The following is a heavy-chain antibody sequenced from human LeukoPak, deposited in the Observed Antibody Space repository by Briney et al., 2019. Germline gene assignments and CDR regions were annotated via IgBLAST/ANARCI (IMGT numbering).Heavy chain of an antibody. CDR3: ASPPAQQRYYFDY. V-gene: IGHV4-38-2*02. J-gene: IGHJ4*02. D-gene: IGHD6-13*01. CDR1: GYSISSGYY. CDR2: ISHSGST. Sequence: PSETLSLTCTVSGYSISSGYYWGWIRQPPGKGLKWIGSISHSGSTYYNPSLKSRVTISVDTSKNQFSLKLSSVTAADTAVYYCASPPAQQRYYFDYWGQGTLVTVSS.